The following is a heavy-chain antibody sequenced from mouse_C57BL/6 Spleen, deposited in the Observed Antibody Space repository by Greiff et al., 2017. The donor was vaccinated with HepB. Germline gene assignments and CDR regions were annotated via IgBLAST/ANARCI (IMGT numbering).Heavy chain of an antibody. CDR1: GFTFSDYG. Sequence: EVKLMESGGGLVKPGGSLKLSCAASGFTFSDYGMHWVRQAPEKGLEWVAYISSGSSTIYYADTVKGRFTISRDNAKNTLFLQMTSLRSEDTAMYYCARDDYGYWYFDVWGTGTTVTVSS. J-gene: IGHJ1*03. V-gene: IGHV5-17*01. CDR2: ISSGSSTI. CDR3: ARDDYGYWYFDV. D-gene: IGHD2-4*01.